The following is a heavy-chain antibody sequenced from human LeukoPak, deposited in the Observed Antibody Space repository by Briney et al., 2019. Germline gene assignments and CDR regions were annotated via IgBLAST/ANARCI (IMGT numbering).Heavy chain of an antibody. V-gene: IGHV3-33*01. CDR2: IWYDGSNK. J-gene: IGHJ3*02. CDR1: RFTVSSYG. Sequence: GGSLRLSCAASRFTVSSYGMYWVRQAPGKGLEWVAVIWYDGSNKYYADSVKGRFTISRDNSKNTLYLQMNSLRAEDTAVYYCARYDSGYDAFDIWGQGTMVTVSS. CDR3: ARYDSGYDAFDI. D-gene: IGHD5-12*01.